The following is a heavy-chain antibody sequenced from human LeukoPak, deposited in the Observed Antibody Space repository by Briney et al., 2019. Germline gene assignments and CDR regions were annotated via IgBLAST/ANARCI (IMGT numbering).Heavy chain of an antibody. CDR3: ARGGPQYGGYVHY. Sequence: GRSPRLSCAASGFTFSNYAMHWVRQAPGKGLEWVAIISYDGSNEYYRDSVKGRFTISRDNSKNTLYLRMNSLRAEDTAVYYCARGGPQYGGYVHYWGQGTLATVSS. J-gene: IGHJ4*02. CDR2: ISYDGSNE. D-gene: IGHD4/OR15-4a*01. CDR1: GFTFSNYA. V-gene: IGHV3-30*04.